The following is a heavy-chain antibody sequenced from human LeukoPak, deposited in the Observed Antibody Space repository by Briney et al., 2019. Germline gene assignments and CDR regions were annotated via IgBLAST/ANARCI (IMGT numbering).Heavy chain of an antibody. CDR3: AKEIGSYYDSSGYYLFDY. D-gene: IGHD3-22*01. V-gene: IGHV3-23*01. J-gene: IGHJ4*02. CDR2: ISSTGDTT. CDR1: GFTFSSYA. Sequence: GGSLRLSCAASGFTFSSYAMSWVRQAPGKGLEWVSVISSTGDTTYYADSVKGRFTISRDNSKNTLCLQMNSLRAEDTAVYYCAKEIGSYYDSSGYYLFDYWGQGTLVTVSS.